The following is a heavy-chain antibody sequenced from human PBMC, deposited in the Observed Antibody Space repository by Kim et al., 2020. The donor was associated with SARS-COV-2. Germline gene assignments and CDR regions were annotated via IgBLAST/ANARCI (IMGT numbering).Heavy chain of an antibody. J-gene: IGHJ4*02. V-gene: IGHV3-30*04. Sequence: GGSLRLSCAASGFTFSSYAMHWVRQAPGKGLEWVAVISYDGSNKYYADSVKSRFTISRDNSKNTLYLQMNSLRAEDTAVYYCAREPQWLVRLDYWGQGTLVTVSS. CDR3: AREPQWLVRLDY. CDR2: ISYDGSNK. D-gene: IGHD6-19*01. CDR1: GFTFSSYA.